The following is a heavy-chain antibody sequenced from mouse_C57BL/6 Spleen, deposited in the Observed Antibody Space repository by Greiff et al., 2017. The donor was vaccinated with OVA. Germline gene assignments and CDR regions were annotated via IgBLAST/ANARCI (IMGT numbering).Heavy chain of an antibody. Sequence: VHVKQSGPELVKPGASVKISCKASGYSFTDYNMNWVKQSNGKSLEWIGVINPNYGTTSYNQKFKGKATLTVDQSSSTAYMQLNSLTSEDSAVYYCARSGVRSAWFAYWGQGTLVTVSA. CDR1: GYSFTDYN. CDR2: INPNYGTT. V-gene: IGHV1-39*01. CDR3: ARSGVRSAWFAY. D-gene: IGHD2-14*01. J-gene: IGHJ3*01.